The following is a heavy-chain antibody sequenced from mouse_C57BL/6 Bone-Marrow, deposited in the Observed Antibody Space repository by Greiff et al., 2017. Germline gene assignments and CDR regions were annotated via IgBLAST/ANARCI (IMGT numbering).Heavy chain of an antibody. CDR3: ARDYGSSYWYFDV. J-gene: IGHJ1*03. V-gene: IGHV1-62-3*01. CDR1: GYTFTSYW. Sequence: QVQLQQPGAELVKPGASVKLSCKASGYTFTSYWMHWVKQRPGRGLEWIGRIDPNSGGTKYNEKFKSKATLTVDTSSSTAYMELHSLTSEDSAVYFCARDYGSSYWYFDVWGTGTTVTVSS. D-gene: IGHD1-1*01. CDR2: IDPNSGGT.